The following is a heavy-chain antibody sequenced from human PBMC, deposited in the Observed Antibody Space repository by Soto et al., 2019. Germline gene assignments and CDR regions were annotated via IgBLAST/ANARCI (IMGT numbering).Heavy chain of an antibody. V-gene: IGHV1-18*01. CDR3: AADSHYDSSGSFGY. Sequence: GASVKVSCKASGYTFTSYCISWVRQAPGQGLEWMGWISAYNGNTNYAQKLQERVTITGDMSTSTAYMELSSLRSEDTAVYYCAADSHYDSSGSFGYWGQGTLVTVSS. CDR1: GYTFTSYC. CDR2: ISAYNGNT. D-gene: IGHD3-22*01. J-gene: IGHJ4*02.